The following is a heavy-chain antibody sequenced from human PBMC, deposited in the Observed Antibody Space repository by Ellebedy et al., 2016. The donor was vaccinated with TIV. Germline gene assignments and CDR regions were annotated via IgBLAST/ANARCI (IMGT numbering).Heavy chain of an antibody. J-gene: IGHJ5*02. CDR2: ISAYSSNT. Sequence: ASVKVSCKASGYTFTGYYIHWVRQAPGQGLEWMGWISAYSSNTHYAPKLQGRVTVTTDTSTSTAYMELRSLRSDDTAVYYCARDHGLEMAAGSWGQGTLVSVSS. CDR1: GYTFTGYY. V-gene: IGHV1-18*04. CDR3: ARDHGLEMAAGS. D-gene: IGHD5-24*01.